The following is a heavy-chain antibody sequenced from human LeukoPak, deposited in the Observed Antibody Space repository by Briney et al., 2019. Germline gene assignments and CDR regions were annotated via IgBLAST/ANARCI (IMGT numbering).Heavy chain of an antibody. CDR3: ASAGRNYYDSSGYYNDAFDI. V-gene: IGHV3-21*01. D-gene: IGHD3-22*01. CDR1: GFTFSSYS. Sequence: GGSLRLSCAASGFTFSSYSMNWVRQAPGKGLEWVSSISSSGSYIYYADSVKGRFTISRDNAKNSLYLQMNSLRAEDTAVYYCASAGRNYYDSSGYYNDAFDIWGQGTMVTVSS. J-gene: IGHJ3*02. CDR2: ISSSGSYI.